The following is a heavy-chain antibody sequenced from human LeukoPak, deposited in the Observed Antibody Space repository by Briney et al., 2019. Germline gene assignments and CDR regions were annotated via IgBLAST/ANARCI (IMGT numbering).Heavy chain of an antibody. V-gene: IGHV1-8*02. J-gene: IGHJ6*02. CDR1: GYTFTGYY. Sequence: ASVKVSCKASGYTFTGYYMHWVRQATGQGLEWMGWMNPNSGNTGYAQKFQGRVTMTRNTSISTAYMELSSLRSEDTAVYYCASDSSSWPSPLGMDVWGQGTTVTVSS. CDR2: MNPNSGNT. CDR3: ASDSSSWPSPLGMDV. D-gene: IGHD6-13*01.